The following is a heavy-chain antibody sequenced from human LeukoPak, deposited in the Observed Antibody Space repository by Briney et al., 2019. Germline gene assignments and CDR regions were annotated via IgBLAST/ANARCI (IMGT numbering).Heavy chain of an antibody. CDR2: MYHSGST. D-gene: IGHD2-2*01. CDR3: ARDYRYCSSTSCYAFDY. J-gene: IGHJ4*02. CDR1: GYSISSRYY. V-gene: IGHV4-38-2*02. Sequence: SETLSLTCAVSGYSISSRYYWGWIRQPPGKGLEWIGNMYHSGSTYYNPSLKSRVTISLDTSKNQFSLKLSSVTAADTAVYYCARDYRYCSSTSCYAFDYWGQGTLVTVSS.